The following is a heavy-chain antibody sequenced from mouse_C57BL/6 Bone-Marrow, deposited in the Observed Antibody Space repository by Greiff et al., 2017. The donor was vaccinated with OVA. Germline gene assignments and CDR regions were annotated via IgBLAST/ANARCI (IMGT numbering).Heavy chain of an antibody. V-gene: IGHV2-2*01. D-gene: IGHD1-1*01. Sequence: QVQLKESGPGLVQPSQSLSITCTVSGFSLTSYGVHWVRQSPGKGLEWLGVIWSGGSTDYNAAFISRLSISKDNSKSQVFFKMNSLQADDTAKYYCARPSTVVATDPWFAYWGQGTLVTVSA. CDR3: ARPSTVVATDPWFAY. J-gene: IGHJ3*01. CDR1: GFSLTSYG. CDR2: IWSGGST.